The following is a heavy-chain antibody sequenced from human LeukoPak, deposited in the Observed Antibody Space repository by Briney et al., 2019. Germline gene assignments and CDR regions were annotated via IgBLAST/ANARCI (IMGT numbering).Heavy chain of an antibody. CDR1: GYTFTSYG. Sequence: ASVKVSCKASGYTFTSYGISWVRQAPGHGLEWMGWISAYNGNTNYAQTLQGRVTMTTDTSTSTAYMELRSLRSDDTAVYYCARAPILEFLARSSYWFDPWGQGTLVTVSS. V-gene: IGHV1-18*01. CDR3: ARAPILEFLARSSYWFDP. D-gene: IGHD6-6*01. CDR2: ISAYNGNT. J-gene: IGHJ5*02.